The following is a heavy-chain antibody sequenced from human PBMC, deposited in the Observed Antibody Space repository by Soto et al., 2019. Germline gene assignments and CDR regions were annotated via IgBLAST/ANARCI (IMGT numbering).Heavy chain of an antibody. CDR2: IYWDDDK. Sequence: ESGPTLVNPTQTLTLTCTFSGFSLSTSGVGVGWIRQPPGKALEWLALIYWDDDKRYSPSLKSRLTITKDTSKNQVVLTMTNMDPVDTATYYCAHLGYCSGGSCPGGFDPWGQGTLVTVSS. D-gene: IGHD2-15*01. CDR1: GFSLSTSGVG. V-gene: IGHV2-5*02. CDR3: AHLGYCSGGSCPGGFDP. J-gene: IGHJ5*02.